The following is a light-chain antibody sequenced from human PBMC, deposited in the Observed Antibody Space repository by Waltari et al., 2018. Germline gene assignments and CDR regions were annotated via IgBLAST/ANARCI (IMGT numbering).Light chain of an antibody. CDR1: QGVSGN. Sequence: IVMTQSPATLSVSPGERVTLSCRASQGVSGNLAWYQQKPCQAPRLPMYGASTRAAGVPTRFSGSGSGTEFTVTISSLQSEDFAVYYCQQYNDWPQTFGQGTKLETK. J-gene: IGKJ2*01. V-gene: IGKV3-15*01. CDR2: GAS. CDR3: QQYNDWPQT.